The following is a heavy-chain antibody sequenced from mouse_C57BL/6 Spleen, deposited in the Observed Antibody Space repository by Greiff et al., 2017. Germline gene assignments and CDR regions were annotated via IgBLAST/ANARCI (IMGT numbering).Heavy chain of an antibody. J-gene: IGHJ4*01. CDR1: GYAFSSYW. Sequence: QVQLKESGAELVKPGASVKISCKASGYAFSSYWMNWVKQRPGKGLEWIGQIYPGDGDTNYNGKFKGKATLTADKSSSTAYMQLSSLTSEDSAVYFCARRDYYGSSPYAMDYWGQGTSVTVSS. CDR2: IYPGDGDT. V-gene: IGHV1-80*01. D-gene: IGHD1-1*01. CDR3: ARRDYYGSSPYAMDY.